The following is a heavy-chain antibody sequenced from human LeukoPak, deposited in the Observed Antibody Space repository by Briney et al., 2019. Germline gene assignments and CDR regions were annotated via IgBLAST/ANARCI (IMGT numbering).Heavy chain of an antibody. CDR2: IYYSGST. CDR3: ARAFYEGYDYVWGSYRSAFDY. V-gene: IGHV4-39*01. D-gene: IGHD3-16*02. CDR1: GGSISSSSYY. Sequence: PSETLSLTCTVSGGSISSSSYYWGWIRQPPGKGLEWIGSIYYSGSTYYNPSLKSRVTIPVDTSKNQFSLKLSSVTAADTAVYYCARAFYEGYDYVWGSYRSAFDYWGQGTLVTVSS. J-gene: IGHJ4*02.